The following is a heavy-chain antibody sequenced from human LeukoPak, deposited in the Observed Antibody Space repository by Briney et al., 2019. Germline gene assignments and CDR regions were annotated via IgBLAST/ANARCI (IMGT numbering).Heavy chain of an antibody. D-gene: IGHD3-10*01. V-gene: IGHV4-59*01. CDR1: GGSMSTYY. CDR3: ARVVYSGSWGYFDY. Sequence: SETLSLTCTVSGGSMSTYYWSWIRQSPGKGLEGIGYIYYSGSTSYNPSLKSRLTISIDTSKTQFYLKLSSVTAADTAVYYCARVVYSGSWGYFDYWGQGILVTVSS. CDR2: IYYSGST. J-gene: IGHJ4*02.